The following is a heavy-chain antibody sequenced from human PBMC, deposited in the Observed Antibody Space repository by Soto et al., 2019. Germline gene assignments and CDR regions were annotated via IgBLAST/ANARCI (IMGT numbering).Heavy chain of an antibody. Sequence: QVQLQESGPGLVKPSETLSLTCAVSGGSISSSNWWSWVRQPPGKGLEWIGEIYHSGSTNYNPSLKPRVTISVTKSTHQFSLKLSSVTAADTAVYYCASVSGSYYYGMDVWGQGTTVTVSS. CDR2: IYHSGST. J-gene: IGHJ6*02. D-gene: IGHD1-26*01. CDR3: ASVSGSYYYGMDV. V-gene: IGHV4-4*02. CDR1: GGSISSSNW.